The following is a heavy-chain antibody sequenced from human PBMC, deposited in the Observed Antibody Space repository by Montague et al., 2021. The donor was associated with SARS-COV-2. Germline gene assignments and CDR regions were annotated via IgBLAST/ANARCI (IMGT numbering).Heavy chain of an antibody. CDR1: GDSVSSTSAA. CDR2: TYFTSKWSS. Sequence: CAISGDSVSSTSAAWNWIRQSPSRGLEWLGRTYFTSKWSSGYALSVKSRLIISPDTSKNQFSLRLMSVTPDGTAVYYCARAYCSSTSCYPIDYWSQGTLVTVSS. J-gene: IGHJ4*02. CDR3: ARAYCSSTSCYPIDY. V-gene: IGHV6-1*01. D-gene: IGHD2-2*01.